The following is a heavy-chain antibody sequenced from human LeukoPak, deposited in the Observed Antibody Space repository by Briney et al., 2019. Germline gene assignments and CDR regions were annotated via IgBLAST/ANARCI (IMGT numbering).Heavy chain of an antibody. CDR1: RFTFSTYA. J-gene: IGHJ4*02. CDR2: VTSSGGST. CDR3: AKEMGVVLMVYALDY. D-gene: IGHD2-8*01. Sequence: QPGGSLRLSCAASRFTFSTYAMSWVRQAPGKGLEWVSTVTSSGGSTYYTDSVKGRFTISRDNSKNTLYLQMNSLRAEDTAVYYCAKEMGVVLMVYALDYWGQGNLVTVSS. V-gene: IGHV3-23*01.